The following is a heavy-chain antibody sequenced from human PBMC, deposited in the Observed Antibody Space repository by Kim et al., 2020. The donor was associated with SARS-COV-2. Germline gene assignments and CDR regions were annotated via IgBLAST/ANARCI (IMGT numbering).Heavy chain of an antibody. V-gene: IGHV3-33*01. J-gene: IGHJ4*02. CDR1: GFTFSNYR. Sequence: GGSLRLSCAASGFTFSNYRMHWVRQAPGKGLEWVAVIWFDGSNKYYADSVKGRFTISRDNSKNTLYLQMNTLRADDTAVYYCAREGMVGATTGFYYWGQGTLVTVSS. CDR3: AREGMVGATTGFYY. D-gene: IGHD1-26*01. CDR2: IWFDGSNK.